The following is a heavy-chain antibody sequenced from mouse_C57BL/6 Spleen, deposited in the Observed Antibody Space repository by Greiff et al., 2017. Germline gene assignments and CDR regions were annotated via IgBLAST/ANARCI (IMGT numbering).Heavy chain of an antibody. D-gene: IGHD2-2*01. Sequence: QVQLQQSGAELVKPGASVKMSCKASGYTFTSYWITWVKQRPGQGLEWIGDIYPGSGSTHYNEKFKSKATLTVDTSSSTAYMQLSSLTSEDSAVXYCASARPMFTALYYYAMDYWGQGTSVTVSS. J-gene: IGHJ4*01. CDR2: IYPGSGST. V-gene: IGHV1-55*01. CDR1: GYTFTSYW. CDR3: ASARPMFTALYYYAMDY.